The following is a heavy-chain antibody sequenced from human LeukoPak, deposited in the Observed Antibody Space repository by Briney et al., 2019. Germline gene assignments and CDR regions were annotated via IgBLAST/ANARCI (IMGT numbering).Heavy chain of an antibody. V-gene: IGHV3-21*01. CDR1: GFTFSSYS. Sequence: GGSPRLSCAASGFTFSSYSMNWVRQAPGKGLEWVSSISSSSSYIYYADSVKGRFTISRDNAKNSLYLQMNSLRAEDTAVYYCARNSGSYSAEDAFDIWGQGTMVTVSS. J-gene: IGHJ3*02. CDR2: ISSSSSYI. D-gene: IGHD1-26*01. CDR3: ARNSGSYSAEDAFDI.